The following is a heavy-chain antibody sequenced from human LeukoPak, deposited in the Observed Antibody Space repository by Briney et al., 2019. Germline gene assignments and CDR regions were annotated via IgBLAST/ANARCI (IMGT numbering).Heavy chain of an antibody. CDR1: GYTFTSYY. CDR3: ARSAIAVAGKADY. CDR2: INPSGGST. Sequence: GASVKVSCKASGYTFTSYYMHWVRQAPGQGLEWMGIINPSGGSTSYAQKFQGRVTITADESTSTAYMELSSLRSEDTAVYYCARSAIAVAGKADYWGQGTLVTVSS. V-gene: IGHV1-46*01. D-gene: IGHD6-19*01. J-gene: IGHJ4*02.